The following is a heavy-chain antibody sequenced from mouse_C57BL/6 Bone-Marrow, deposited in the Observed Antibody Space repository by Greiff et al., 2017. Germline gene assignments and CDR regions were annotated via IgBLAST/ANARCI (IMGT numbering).Heavy chain of an antibody. CDR2: IYPGDGDT. V-gene: IGHV1-80*01. CDR1: GYAFSSYW. Sequence: VQLQQSGAELVKPGASVKISCKASGYAFSSYWMNWVKQRPGKGLEWIGQIYPGDGDTNYNGKFKGKATLTADKSSSTAYMQLSSLTSEDSAVYFCARNYYSNIYAMDYWGQGTSVTVSS. D-gene: IGHD2-5*01. J-gene: IGHJ4*01. CDR3: ARNYYSNIYAMDY.